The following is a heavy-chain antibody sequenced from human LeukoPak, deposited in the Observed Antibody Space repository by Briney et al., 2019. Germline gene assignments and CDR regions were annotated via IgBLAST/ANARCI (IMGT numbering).Heavy chain of an antibody. CDR2: ISSSGSTI. CDR3: ARGSGTNFWSGYYTGFDY. D-gene: IGHD3-3*01. CDR1: GFTFSDYY. V-gene: IGHV3-11*04. Sequence: PGGSLILSCAASGFTFSDYYMSWIRQAPGKGLEWVSYISSSGSTIYYADSVKGRFTISRDNAKNSLYLQMNRLRAEDTAVYYYARGSGTNFWSGYYTGFDYWGQGTLVTVSS. J-gene: IGHJ4*02.